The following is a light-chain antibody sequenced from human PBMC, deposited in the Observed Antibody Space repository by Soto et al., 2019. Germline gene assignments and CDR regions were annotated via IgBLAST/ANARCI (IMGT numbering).Light chain of an antibody. Sequence: DIQMTQFPSSLSASVGDRVNITCRASQGISTWLAWYQQKPERAPKSLIYAASRLQSGVPPRFSGSGSETDFTLTISILQPEDFATYYCQQYNRYPRTFGQGTKVEIK. J-gene: IGKJ1*01. V-gene: IGKV1D-16*01. CDR3: QQYNRYPRT. CDR2: AAS. CDR1: QGISTW.